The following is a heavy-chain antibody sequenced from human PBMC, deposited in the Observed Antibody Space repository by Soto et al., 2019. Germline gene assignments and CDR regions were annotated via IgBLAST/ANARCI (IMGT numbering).Heavy chain of an antibody. V-gene: IGHV2-70*04. CDR1: GFSLSTSGMR. Sequence: SGPTLVNPTQTLTLTCTFSGFSLSTSGMRVSWIRQPPGKALEWLARIDWDDDKLYSTSLKTRLTISKDTSKNQVVLTMTNMDPVDTATYYCARSIVAAGNRWFDPWGQGTLVTVS. J-gene: IGHJ5*02. CDR2: IDWDDDK. D-gene: IGHD6-13*01. CDR3: ARSIVAAGNRWFDP.